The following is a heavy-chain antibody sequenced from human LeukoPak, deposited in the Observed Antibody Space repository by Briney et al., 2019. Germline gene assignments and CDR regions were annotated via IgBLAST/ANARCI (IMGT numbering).Heavy chain of an antibody. CDR2: INTRSGDA. Sequence: ASVKVSCKASGYSFINYGIAWVRQAPGQGLEWMGWINTRSGDAQLAHSLQARVTMTTDTSTSTASMELGSLGSDDTAVYYCARESGDGSGSYDSWGQGTLVTVSS. D-gene: IGHD3-10*01. J-gene: IGHJ5*01. CDR3: ARESGDGSGSYDS. V-gene: IGHV1-18*01. CDR1: GYSFINYG.